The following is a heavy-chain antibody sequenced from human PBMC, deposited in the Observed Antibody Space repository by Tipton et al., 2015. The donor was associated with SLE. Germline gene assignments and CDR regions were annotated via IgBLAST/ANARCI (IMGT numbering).Heavy chain of an antibody. V-gene: IGHV1-46*01. Sequence: QVQLVQSGAEVKKPGASVKVSCKASGYTFTSFYMHWVRQAPGQGLEWMGIINPRSGTTSYAQSFRGRVTMTRDTYTSTVYMELSSLRSEDTAVYYCARDRRDAYNNGMDVWGQGTTVTVS. J-gene: IGHJ6*02. CDR1: GYTFTSFY. D-gene: IGHD5-24*01. CDR3: ARDRRDAYNNGMDV. CDR2: INPRSGTT.